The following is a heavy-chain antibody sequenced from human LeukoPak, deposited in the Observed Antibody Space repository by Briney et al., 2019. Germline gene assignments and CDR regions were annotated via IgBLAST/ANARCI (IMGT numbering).Heavy chain of an antibody. CDR3: ARGRGYCSSTSCWPPHFDY. J-gene: IGHJ4*02. D-gene: IGHD2-2*01. CDR2: INHSGST. Sequence: PSETLSLTCAVSGGSISSGGYSWSWIRQPPGKGLEWIGYINHSGSTNYNPSLKSRVTISVDTSKNQFSLKLSSVTAADTAVYYCARGRGYCSSTSCWPPHFDYWGQGTLVTVSS. CDR1: GGSISSGGYS. V-gene: IGHV4-30-2*01.